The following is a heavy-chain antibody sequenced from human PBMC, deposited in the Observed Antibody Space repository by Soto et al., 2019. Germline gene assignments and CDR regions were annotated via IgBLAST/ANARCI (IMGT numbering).Heavy chain of an antibody. D-gene: IGHD4-17*01. CDR1: GFTFSSYW. CDR2: INSDGSST. V-gene: IGHV3-74*01. J-gene: IGHJ2*01. Sequence: GGSLRLSCAASGFTFSSYWMHWVRQAPGKGLVWVSRINSDGSSTSYADSVKGRFTISRDNAKNTLYLQMNSLRAEDTAVYYCARPLHMNEYGATSYFDLWGRGTLVTVSS. CDR3: ARPLHMNEYGATSYFDL.